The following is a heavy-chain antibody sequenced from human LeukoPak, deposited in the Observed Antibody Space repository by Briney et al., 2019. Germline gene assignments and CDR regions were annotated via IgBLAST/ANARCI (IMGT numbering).Heavy chain of an antibody. CDR1: GYTFTSYG. CDR3: ARDDDYVWGSYRYTYLDY. V-gene: IGHV1-18*01. CDR2: ISAYNGNT. J-gene: IGHJ4*02. Sequence: ASVKVSCKASGYTFTSYGISWVRQAPGQGLEWMGWISAYNGNTNYAQKLQGRVTMTTDTSTSTAYMELRSLRSDDTAVYYCARDDDYVWGSYRYTYLDYWGQGTLVTVSS. D-gene: IGHD3-16*02.